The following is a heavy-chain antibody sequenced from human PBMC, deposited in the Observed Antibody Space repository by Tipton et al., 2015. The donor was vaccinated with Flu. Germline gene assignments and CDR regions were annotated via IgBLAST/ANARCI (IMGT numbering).Heavy chain of an antibody. CDR1: GGSISSYY. J-gene: IGHJ5*02. V-gene: IGHV4-59*01. D-gene: IGHD4-17*01. Sequence: LRLSCTVSGGSISSYYWSWIRQPPGKGLEWIGYIYYSGSTNYNPSLKSRVTISLDTSKNQFSLRVNSVTAADTAVYYCARDRVGDYSGFDPWGQGTLVTVSS. CDR3: ARDRVGDYSGFDP. CDR2: IYYSGST.